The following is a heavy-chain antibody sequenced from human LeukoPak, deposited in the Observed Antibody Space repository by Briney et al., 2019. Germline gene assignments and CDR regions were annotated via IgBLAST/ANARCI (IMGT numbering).Heavy chain of an antibody. CDR2: IIPTLGIA. CDR3: ATPYYYDSSGCLDY. D-gene: IGHD3-22*01. Sequence: SVKVSCKASGGTFSSYAISWVRQAPGQGLEWMGRIIPTLGIANYAQKFQGRVTITADKSTSTAYMELSSLRSEDTAVYYCATPYYYDSSGCLDYWGQGTLVTVSS. J-gene: IGHJ4*02. CDR1: GGTFSSYA. V-gene: IGHV1-69*04.